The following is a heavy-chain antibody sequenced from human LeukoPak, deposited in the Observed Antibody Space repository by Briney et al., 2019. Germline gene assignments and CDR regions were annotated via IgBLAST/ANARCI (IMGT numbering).Heavy chain of an antibody. V-gene: IGHV4-34*01. CDR1: GGSLSGYY. J-gene: IGHJ5*02. CDR2: INHSGSA. Sequence: SETLSLTCAVYGGSLSGYYWSWIRQPPGKGLEWIGEINHSGSANYNPSLKSRVTISVDTSKNQFSLKLSSVTAADTAVYYCARGIRITMIVVVISNWFDPWGQGTLVTVSS. D-gene: IGHD3-22*01. CDR3: ARGIRITMIVVVISNWFDP.